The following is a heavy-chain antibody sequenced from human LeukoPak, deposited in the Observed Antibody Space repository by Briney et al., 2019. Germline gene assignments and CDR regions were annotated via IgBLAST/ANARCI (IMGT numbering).Heavy chain of an antibody. CDR2: ISGNGAKT. CDR3: AKDLHWGFDY. Sequence: GGSLRLSCAASGFSFSTYGMSWVRQTPGKGLEWVSAISGNGAKTYYTDSVKGRFTISRDYAKNTLYLQMNSLRAEDTALYYCAKDLHWGFDYWGQGTLVTVSS. CDR1: GFSFSTYG. V-gene: IGHV3-23*01. J-gene: IGHJ4*02. D-gene: IGHD7-27*01.